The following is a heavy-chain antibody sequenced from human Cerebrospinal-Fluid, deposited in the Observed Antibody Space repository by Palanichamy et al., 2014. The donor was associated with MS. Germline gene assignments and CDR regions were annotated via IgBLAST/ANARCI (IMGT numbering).Heavy chain of an antibody. CDR3: AGRLYSSGYGDYFDY. Sequence: QVQLQESGPGLVKPSETLSLTCTVSGASITGYYWSWIRQSPGKGLEWIGYMSYSGSTNYNPSLKSRVTISVDTSKNQFSLKLSSVTAADTAVYYCAGRLYSSGYGDYFDYWGQGTLVIVSP. CDR2: MSYSGST. CDR1: GASITGYY. D-gene: IGHD6-19*01. V-gene: IGHV4-59*08. J-gene: IGHJ4*02.